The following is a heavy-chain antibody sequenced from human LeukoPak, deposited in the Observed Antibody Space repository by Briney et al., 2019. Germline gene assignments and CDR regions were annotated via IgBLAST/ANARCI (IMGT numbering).Heavy chain of an antibody. CDR2: IYSGGST. CDR1: GFTVSSNY. V-gene: IGHV3-66*02. Sequence: GGSLRLSCAASGFTVSSNYMSWVRQAPGKGLEWVSVIYSGGSTYYADSVKGRFTISRDNSKNTLYLQMNSLRAEDTAVYYCARDHYDSSGLGAFDIWGQGTMVTVSS. D-gene: IGHD3-22*01. J-gene: IGHJ3*02. CDR3: ARDHYDSSGLGAFDI.